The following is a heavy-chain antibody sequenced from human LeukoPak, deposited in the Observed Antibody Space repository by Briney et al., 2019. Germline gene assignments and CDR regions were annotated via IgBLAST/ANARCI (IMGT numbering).Heavy chain of an antibody. J-gene: IGHJ4*02. D-gene: IGHD1-26*01. V-gene: IGHV5-51*03. Sequence: PGQSLKISCEGSGYSFTTYWIGWVRQMPGKGLEWMGINYPGDSDTRYSPSFQGQVTISADKSISTAYLQWSSLKASDTAMYYCARSASGSSSPDGHFDYWGQGTLVTVSS. CDR1: GYSFTTYW. CDR2: NYPGDSDT. CDR3: ARSASGSSSPDGHFDY.